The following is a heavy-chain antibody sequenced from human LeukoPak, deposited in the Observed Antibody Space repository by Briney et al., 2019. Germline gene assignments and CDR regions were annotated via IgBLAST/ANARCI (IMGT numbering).Heavy chain of an antibody. D-gene: IGHD5-24*01. CDR2: INHSGST. CDR3: ARGQEMATL. Sequence: SETLSLTCAVYGGSFSGYYWSWIRQPPGKGLEWIGEINHSGSTNYNPSLKSRVTISVDSSKNQFSLKLTSVTAADTAVYYCARGQEMATLWGQGTLVTVSS. V-gene: IGHV4-34*01. CDR1: GGSFSGYY. J-gene: IGHJ4*02.